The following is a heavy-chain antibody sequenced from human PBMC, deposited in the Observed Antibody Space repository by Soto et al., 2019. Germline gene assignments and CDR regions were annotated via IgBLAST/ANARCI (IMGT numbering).Heavy chain of an antibody. D-gene: IGHD2-15*01. V-gene: IGHV3-21*01. CDR1: GFTFSSYS. CDR3: ARGYCSGGSCGGAPSWFDP. CDR2: ISSSSSYI. Sequence: PVGSLRLSCAASGFTFSSYSMNWVRQAPGKGLEWVSSISSSSSYIYYADSVKGRFTISRDNAKNSLYLQMNSLRAEDTAVYYCARGYCSGGSCGGAPSWFDPWGQGTLVTVSS. J-gene: IGHJ5*02.